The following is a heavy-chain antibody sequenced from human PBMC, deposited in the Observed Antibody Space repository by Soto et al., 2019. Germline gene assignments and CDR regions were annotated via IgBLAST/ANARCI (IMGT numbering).Heavy chain of an antibody. CDR2: INYSGGT. D-gene: IGHD6-25*01. CDR1: GGTFSSYY. V-gene: IGHV4-34*08. J-gene: IGHJ5*02. Sequence: PSETLSLTCAVYGGTFSSYYWNWIRQSPGKGLEWIGDINYSGGTNYNPSLKSRVTISVDTSKNHFSLQLDSVTAADTAVYYCAKSYSGPFDPWGQGAAVTVSS. CDR3: AKSYSGPFDP.